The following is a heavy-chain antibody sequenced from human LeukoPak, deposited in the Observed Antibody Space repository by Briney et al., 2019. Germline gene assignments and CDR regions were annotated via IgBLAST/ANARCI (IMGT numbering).Heavy chain of an antibody. Sequence: SGGSLRLSCAASGITLSNYWMHWVRQVPGKGLVWVSRINYEGSTTSYADSVKGRFTISRDNAKNSLYLQMNSLRAEDTAVYYCASYYLITFGPFDYWGQGTLVTVSS. J-gene: IGHJ4*02. CDR1: GITLSNYW. D-gene: IGHD3-16*01. CDR3: ASYYLITFGPFDY. V-gene: IGHV3-74*01. CDR2: INYEGSTT.